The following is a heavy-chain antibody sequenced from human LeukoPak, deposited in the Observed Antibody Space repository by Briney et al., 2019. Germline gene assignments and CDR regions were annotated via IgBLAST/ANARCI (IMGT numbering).Heavy chain of an antibody. V-gene: IGHV3-48*04. Sequence: PGGSLRLSCAACGFTFSSYSMNWVRQARGRGLEGVSYISSSSSTIYYADSVKGRFTISRDNAKNSLYLQMNSLSGGDTAVYYCARDLVTTSFLPDAFDIWGQGTMVTVSS. CDR1: GFTFSSYS. J-gene: IGHJ3*02. D-gene: IGHD4-17*01. CDR3: ARDLVTTSFLPDAFDI. CDR2: ISSSSSTI.